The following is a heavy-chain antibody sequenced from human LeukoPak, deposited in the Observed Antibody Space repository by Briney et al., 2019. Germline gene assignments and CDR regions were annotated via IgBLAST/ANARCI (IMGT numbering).Heavy chain of an antibody. CDR3: ARVSRSWSPSLSVTHYFDC. J-gene: IGHJ4*02. D-gene: IGHD1-26*01. V-gene: IGHV6-1*01. CDR2: TYYRYKWYN. Sequence: SQTLSLTCALSVDSLSRNSAAWHWLRQSPSRGLEWLGSTYYRYKWYNDFTVSVKSRIPINPDTSKNQFSLQLTSVTAEDTAVYYCARVSRSWSPSLSVTHYFDCWGQGALVTVSS. CDR1: VDSLSRNSAA.